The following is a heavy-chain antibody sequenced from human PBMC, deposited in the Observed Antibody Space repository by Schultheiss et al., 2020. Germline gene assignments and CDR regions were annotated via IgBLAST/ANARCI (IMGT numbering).Heavy chain of an antibody. CDR1: GFPFSGYA. D-gene: IGHD6-6*01. CDR2: ITGNGGGT. CDR3: TRDRPEKIASRNEAFDV. Sequence: CGSLRLSCAASGFPFSGYAMTWVRQAPGKGLECVSAITGNGGGTHYAASVKGRSTISRDNSQNILYLQMNNLRVEDTAVYFCTRDRPEKIASRNEAFDVLGQGTMVTVSS. V-gene: IGHV3-23*01. J-gene: IGHJ3*01.